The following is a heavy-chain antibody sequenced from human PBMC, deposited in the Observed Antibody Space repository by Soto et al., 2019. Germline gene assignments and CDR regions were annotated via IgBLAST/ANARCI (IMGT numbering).Heavy chain of an antibody. J-gene: IGHJ6*02. CDR3: AGGGVRGVITRTRDYYGMDV. V-gene: IGHV5-51*01. CDR2: IYPGDSDT. D-gene: IGHD3-10*01. CDR1: GYSFTSYW. Sequence: PGESLKISCKGSGYSFTSYWIGWVRQMPGKGLEWMGIIYPGDSDTRYSPSFQGQVTISADKSISTDYLQWSSLKASDTAMYYCAGGGVRGVITRTRDYYGMDVWGQGTTVTVSS.